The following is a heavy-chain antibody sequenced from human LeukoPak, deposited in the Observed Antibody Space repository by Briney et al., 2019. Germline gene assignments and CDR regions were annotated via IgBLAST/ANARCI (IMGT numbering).Heavy chain of an antibody. D-gene: IGHD2-21*01. CDR2: IYSGGST. V-gene: IGHV3-53*01. CDR3: ARAGGGDGFDY. CDR1: GFTFSSNY. Sequence: PGGSLRLSCAASGFTFSSNYMSWVRQAPGKGLEWVSVIYSGGSTYYADSVKGRFTISRDNSKNTLYLQMNSLRAEDTAVYYCARAGGGDGFDYWGQGTLVTVSS. J-gene: IGHJ4*02.